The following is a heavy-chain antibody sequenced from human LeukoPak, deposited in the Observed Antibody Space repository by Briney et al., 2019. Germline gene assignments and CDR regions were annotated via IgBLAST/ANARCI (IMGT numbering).Heavy chain of an antibody. V-gene: IGHV3-23*01. J-gene: IGHJ6*02. CDR3: ARARPWDSSRSYYFGMDV. CDR2: ISGSGGST. Sequence: GGSLRLSCAASGFTFSSYAMSWVRQAPGKGLEWVSTISGSGGSTYYADSVKGRFTVSRDSSKNTVCLQMNSLRDEDTAVYYCARARPWDSSRSYYFGMDVWGHGTTVTVSS. D-gene: IGHD3-22*01. CDR1: GFTFSSYA.